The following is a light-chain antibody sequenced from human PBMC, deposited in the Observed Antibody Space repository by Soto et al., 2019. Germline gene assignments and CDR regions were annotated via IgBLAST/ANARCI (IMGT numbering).Light chain of an antibody. Sequence: EMVFTQSPATLSLSPCERSTLSCRASQSVSSYLAWYQQKPGQAPRLLIYDASNRATGISARFSGSGSGTDFTLTISSLEPEDFATYYCQHYNSYSEAFGQGTKVDVK. V-gene: IGKV3-11*01. CDR3: QHYNSYSEA. CDR1: QSVSSY. J-gene: IGKJ1*01. CDR2: DAS.